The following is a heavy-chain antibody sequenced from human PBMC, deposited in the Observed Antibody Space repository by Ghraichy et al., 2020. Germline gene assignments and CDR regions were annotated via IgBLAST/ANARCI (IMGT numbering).Heavy chain of an antibody. CDR2: IYPGDSDT. CDR3: ARSGQWLQYPTYWYFDL. CDR1: GYSFTSYW. V-gene: IGHV5-51*01. Sequence: ESLNISCKGSGYSFTSYWIGWVRQMPGKGLEWMGIIYPGDSDTRYSPSFQGQVTISADKSISTAYLQWSSLKASDTAMYYCARSGQWLQYPTYWYFDLWGRGTLVTVSS. J-gene: IGHJ2*01. D-gene: IGHD5-24*01.